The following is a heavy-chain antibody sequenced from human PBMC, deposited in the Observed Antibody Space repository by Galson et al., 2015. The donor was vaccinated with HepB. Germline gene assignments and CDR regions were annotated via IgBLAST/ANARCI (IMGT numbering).Heavy chain of an antibody. J-gene: IGHJ5*01. CDR3: ARWVGVGGKVDT. V-gene: IGHV4-59*11. D-gene: IGHD4-23*01. CDR2: HFYTGST. Sequence: SETLSLTCSVSGGSIHRQYWTWIRKSPGTDLEWIGYHFYTGSTKYNQYLQSRVTISVNPSENQFSLHLTSVTAADTGVYYCARWVGVGGKVDTWGQGIQVTVSS. CDR1: GGSIHRQY.